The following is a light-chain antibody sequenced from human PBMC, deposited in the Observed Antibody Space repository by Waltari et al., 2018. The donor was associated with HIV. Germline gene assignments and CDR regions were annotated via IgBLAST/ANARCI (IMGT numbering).Light chain of an antibody. V-gene: IGKV3-15*01. CDR2: GVS. CDR1: QSIAKN. CDR3: QQYDNWPPWT. J-gene: IGKJ1*01. Sequence: EIVMTQSPATLSVSPGERATLSCRASQSIAKNLAWYQQKPGHAPRLLIYGVSTRATCIPARFSGSGSWTEFTLTISSLQSEDFAVYYCQQYDNWPPWTFGQGTKVEI.